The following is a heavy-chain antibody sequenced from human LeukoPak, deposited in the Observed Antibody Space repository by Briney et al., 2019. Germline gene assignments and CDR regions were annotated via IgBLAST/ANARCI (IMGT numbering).Heavy chain of an antibody. CDR2: INHGGST. V-gene: IGHV4-34*01. CDR1: GGSFSGYY. D-gene: IGHD3-22*01. J-gene: IGHJ4*02. Sequence: SETLSLTCAVYGGSFSGYYWSWIRQPPGKGLEWIGEINHGGSTNYNPSLKSRVTISVDTSKNQFSLKLSSVTAADTAVYYCARVHISGYYYAVRYYFDYWGQGTLVTVSS. CDR3: ARVHISGYYYAVRYYFDY.